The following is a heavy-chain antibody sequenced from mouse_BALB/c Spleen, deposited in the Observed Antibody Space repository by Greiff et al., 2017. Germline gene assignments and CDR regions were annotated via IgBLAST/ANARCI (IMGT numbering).Heavy chain of an antibody. CDR3: ARQGRYDGFDD. V-gene: IGHV5-6-2*01. Sequence: EVMLVESGGGLVKLGGSLKLSCAASGFTFSSYYMSWVRQTPEKRLELVAAINSNGGSTYYPDTVKGRFTISRDNAKNTLYLQMSSLKSEDTALYYCARQGRYDGFDDWGQGTTLTVSS. J-gene: IGHJ2*01. CDR1: GFTFSSYY. CDR2: INSNGGST. D-gene: IGHD2-14*01.